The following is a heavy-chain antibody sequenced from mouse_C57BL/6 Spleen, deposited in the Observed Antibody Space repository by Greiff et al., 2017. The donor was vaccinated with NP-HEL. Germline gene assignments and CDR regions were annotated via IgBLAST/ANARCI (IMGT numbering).Heavy chain of an antibody. CDR1: GYTFTSYW. Sequence: QVQLQQSGPELVKPGASVKLSCKASGYTFTSYWMNWVKQRPGQGLEWIGIINPSSGGTNYNEKFKSKATLTVDKSSYTATMQLSSLTSEDSAADDCASDGYYAMDYWGQGTTLTVSS. V-gene: IGHV1-53*01. D-gene: IGHD2-3*01. J-gene: IGHJ4*01. CDR2: INPSSGGT. CDR3: ASDGYYAMDY.